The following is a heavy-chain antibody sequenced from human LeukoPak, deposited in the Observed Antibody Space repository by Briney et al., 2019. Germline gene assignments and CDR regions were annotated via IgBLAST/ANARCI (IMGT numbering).Heavy chain of an antibody. Sequence: GASVKVSCEASGYTFTGYYMHWVRQAPGQGLEWMGWINPNSGGTNYAQKFQGRVTMTRDTSISTAYMELSRLRSDDTAVYYCARDLSGSTTGTTMYYYYGMDVWGQGTTVTVSS. CDR2: INPNSGGT. CDR1: GYTFTGYY. D-gene: IGHD1-1*01. V-gene: IGHV1-2*02. J-gene: IGHJ6*02. CDR3: ARDLSGSTTGTTMYYYYGMDV.